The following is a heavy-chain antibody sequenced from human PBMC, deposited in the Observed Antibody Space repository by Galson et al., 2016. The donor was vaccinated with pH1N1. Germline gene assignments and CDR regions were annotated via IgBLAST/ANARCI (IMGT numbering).Heavy chain of an antibody. D-gene: IGHD4-17*01. Sequence: PALVKPTQTLTLTCTFSGFSLSTSGMSVTWVRQPPGKALEWLALIDWDANKYYSTSLKTRLTISKDTSRNPVVLIMTNMDPVDTATYYCARSIYGGYVGGMDVWGQGTRVTVSS. J-gene: IGHJ4*02. V-gene: IGHV2-70*20. CDR3: ARSIYGGYVGGMDV. CDR1: GFSLSTSGMS. CDR2: IDWDANK.